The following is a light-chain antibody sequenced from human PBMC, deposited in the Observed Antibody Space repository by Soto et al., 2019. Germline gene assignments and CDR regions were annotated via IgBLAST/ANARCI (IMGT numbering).Light chain of an antibody. CDR3: QQYKSWPPLT. CDR2: GAF. CDR1: QSISDN. Sequence: DIVMTQSPAILSVSLGERATLSCLASQSISDNSAWYQQRFGQAPRLLIYGAFTRATGVPARFSGSGSGTEFTLTVSSLQSDDFAIYYCQQYKSWPPLTFGGGTKVE. V-gene: IGKV3-15*01. J-gene: IGKJ4*01.